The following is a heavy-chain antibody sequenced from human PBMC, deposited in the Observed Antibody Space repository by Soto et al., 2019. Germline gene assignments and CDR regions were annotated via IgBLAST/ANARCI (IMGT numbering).Heavy chain of an antibody. CDR3: SRLLTLSGGYYYGMDV. Sequence: SVKVSCKASGGTFSSYAINWVRQAPGQGLEWMGGIIPIFGTANYAQKFQGRVTITADESTSTAYMELSSLRSEDTAVYYCSRLLTLSGGYYYGMDVWCQGTTVTVSS. V-gene: IGHV1-69*13. CDR2: IIPIFGTA. CDR1: GGTFSSYA. J-gene: IGHJ6*02. D-gene: IGHD2-15*01.